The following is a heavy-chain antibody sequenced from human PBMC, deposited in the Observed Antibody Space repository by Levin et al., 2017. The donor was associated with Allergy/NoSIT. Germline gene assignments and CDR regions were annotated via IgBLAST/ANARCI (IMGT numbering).Heavy chain of an antibody. V-gene: IGHV3-30-3*01. CDR2: ISYDGSNK. Sequence: GGSLRLSCAASGFTFSSYAMHWVRQAPGKGLEWVAVISYDGSNKYYADSVKGRFTISRDNSKNTLYLQMNSLRAEDTAVYYCARGALGAFSRGNQCFDYWGQGTLVTVSS. D-gene: IGHD3-16*01. CDR1: GFTFSSYA. CDR3: ARGALGAFSRGNQCFDY. J-gene: IGHJ4*02.